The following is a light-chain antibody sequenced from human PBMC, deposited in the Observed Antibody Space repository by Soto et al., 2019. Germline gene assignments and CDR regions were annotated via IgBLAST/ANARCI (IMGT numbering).Light chain of an antibody. J-gene: IGKJ1*01. V-gene: IGKV3-20*01. CDR2: AAS. CDR1: QSVTNNY. Sequence: EIVLTQSPGTLSLSPGERATLSCRASQSVTNNYLSWYQQKPGQAPRLLIYAASSRATGIPDRFSGSGSGTDFTLTISRLESEDFAVYYCHQYGTSPWTFGQGTKVEIK. CDR3: HQYGTSPWT.